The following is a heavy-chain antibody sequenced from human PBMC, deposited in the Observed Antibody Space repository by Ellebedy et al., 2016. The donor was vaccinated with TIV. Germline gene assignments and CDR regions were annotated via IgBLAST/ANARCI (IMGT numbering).Heavy chain of an antibody. V-gene: IGHV3-21*04. CDR3: ARSRVVAVPTIFDY. CDR2: IDPTGTSI. D-gene: IGHD2-2*01. Sequence: GESLKISCEASGFSFFTYTMNWVRQSPGKGLEWIGSIDPTGTSIFQAGSFRGRFTISRDNAKNSLFLQMSSLTVDDTAVYYCARSRVVAVPTIFDYWGQGTLVTVSS. CDR1: GFSFFTYT. J-gene: IGHJ4*02.